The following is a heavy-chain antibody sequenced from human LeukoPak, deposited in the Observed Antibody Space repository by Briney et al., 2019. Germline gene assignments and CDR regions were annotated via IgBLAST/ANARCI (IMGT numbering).Heavy chain of an antibody. J-gene: IGHJ4*02. V-gene: IGHV3-48*01. CDR3: ARAVTYDSYDY. CDR1: GFTFSSYG. CDR2: ISSSSSTV. Sequence: GGSLRLSCAASGFTFSSYGMHWVRQAPGKGLEWVSYISSSSSTVYYADSVKGRFTISRDNAKNSLYLQMNSLRAEDTAVYYCARAVTYDSYDYWGQGTLVTVSS. D-gene: IGHD3-3*01.